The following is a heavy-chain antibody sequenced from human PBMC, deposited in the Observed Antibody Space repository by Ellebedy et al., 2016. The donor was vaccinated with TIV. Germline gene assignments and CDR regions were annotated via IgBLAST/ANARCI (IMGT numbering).Heavy chain of an antibody. V-gene: IGHV3-21*01. CDR3: ARGAMAAAGDDY. CDR1: GFNFSNYA. D-gene: IGHD6-13*01. Sequence: GESLKISCAASGFNFSNYAMTWVRQAPGKGLQWVSSLSNNGDGTYYADSVRGRFTISRDNAKKSLYLQMNSLRAEDTAVYYCARGAMAAAGDDYWGQGTLVTVSS. J-gene: IGHJ4*02. CDR2: LSNNGDGT.